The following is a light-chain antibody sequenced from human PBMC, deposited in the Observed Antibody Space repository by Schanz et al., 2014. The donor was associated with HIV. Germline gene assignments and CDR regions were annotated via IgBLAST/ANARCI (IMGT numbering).Light chain of an antibody. CDR2: DNT. J-gene: IGLJ1*01. Sequence: QSVLTQPPSVSGAPGQRVTISCTGSSSNIGAGYHVHWYQQLPGKAPKLLISDNTNRPSGVPDRLSGSRSGTSASLAITGLQAEDEADYYCQSYDSRLRGSVFGTGTKLTVL. V-gene: IGLV1-40*01. CDR1: SSNIGAGYH. CDR3: QSYDSRLRGSV.